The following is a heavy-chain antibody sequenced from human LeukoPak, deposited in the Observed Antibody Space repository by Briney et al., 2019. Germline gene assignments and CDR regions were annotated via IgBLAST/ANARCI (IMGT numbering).Heavy chain of an antibody. CDR2: INDSGSV. D-gene: IGHD5-12*01. CDR1: IGSFRGYY. J-gene: IGHJ4*02. V-gene: IGHV4-34*01. CDR3: ATRLLDSGASRVSDD. Sequence: PSETLSLTCAVYIGSFRGYYWRWIRQPPGKGLEWIGEINDSGSVNCNPSLKNRVTLSVDTSKNQFSLRLSSVATADTAVYYCATRLLDSGASRVSDDWGQGTLVTVSS.